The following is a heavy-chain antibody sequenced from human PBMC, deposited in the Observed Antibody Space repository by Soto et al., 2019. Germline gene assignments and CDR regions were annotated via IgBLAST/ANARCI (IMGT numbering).Heavy chain of an antibody. CDR3: ARVGCSSTSCYAKVYWFDP. J-gene: IGHJ5*02. V-gene: IGHV1-18*01. CDR1: GYTFTGYA. D-gene: IGHD2-2*01. CDR2: ISAYNGNT. Sequence: GASVKVSCKASGYTFTGYAMHWVRQAPGQGLEWMGWISAYNGNTNYAQKLQGRVTMTTDTSTSTAYMELRSLRSDDTAVYYCARVGCSSTSCYAKVYWFDPWGQGTLVTVSS.